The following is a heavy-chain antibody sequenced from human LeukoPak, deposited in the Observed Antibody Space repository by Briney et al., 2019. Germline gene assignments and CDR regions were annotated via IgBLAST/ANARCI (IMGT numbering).Heavy chain of an antibody. CDR1: RGSLSSYY. D-gene: IGHD3-10*01. CDR2: SSYSGTT. CDR3: ARHPPGGGSPFDF. V-gene: IGHV4-39*01. J-gene: IGHJ4*02. Sequence: PSETLSLTRTVSRGSLSSYYCTWIRQPPGKGRAGIESSSYSGTTFYSQSLKSPVTISVDTSKSQLSLKLGSVTAADTAVYYCARHPPGGGSPFDFWGQGTLVTVSS.